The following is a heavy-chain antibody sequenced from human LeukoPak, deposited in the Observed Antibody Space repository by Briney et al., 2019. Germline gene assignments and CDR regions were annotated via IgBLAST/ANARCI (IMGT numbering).Heavy chain of an antibody. Sequence: SGTLSLTCGVSGGSISSTNWWSWVRQPPGQGLEWIGEISLSGLTNYNPSLKSRVTMSLDKSKNHLSLNLTSVTAADTAVYYCARLSYFGTSGLPYYYCYGMDVWGQGTTVTVSS. J-gene: IGHJ6*02. CDR3: ARLSYFGTSGLPYYYCYGMDV. V-gene: IGHV4-4*02. CDR1: GGSISSTNW. D-gene: IGHD3-10*01. CDR2: ISLSGLT.